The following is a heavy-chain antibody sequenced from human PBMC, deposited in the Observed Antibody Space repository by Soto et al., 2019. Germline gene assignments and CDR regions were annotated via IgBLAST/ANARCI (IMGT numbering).Heavy chain of an antibody. V-gene: IGHV4-39*01. Sequence: SETLSLTCTVSGGSISSSSYYWGWIRQPPGKGLEWIGSIYYSGSTYYNPSLKSRVTISVDTSKNQFSLKLSSVTAADTAVYYCARWTGGSTSCFDYWGQGTLVTVSS. CDR3: ARWTGGSTSCFDY. CDR1: GGSISSSSYY. D-gene: IGHD2-2*01. J-gene: IGHJ4*02. CDR2: IYYSGST.